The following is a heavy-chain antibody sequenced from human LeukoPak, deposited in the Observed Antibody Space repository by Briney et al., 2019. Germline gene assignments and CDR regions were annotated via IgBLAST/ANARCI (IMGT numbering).Heavy chain of an antibody. Sequence: SETLSLTCTVSGGSISSGDYYWSWIRQPPRKGLEWIGYIYYSGSTYYNPSLKSRVTISVDTSKNQFSLKLSSVTAADTAVYYCARGWTVNWFDPWGQGTLVTVSS. D-gene: IGHD3/OR15-3a*01. CDR3: ARGWTVNWFDP. CDR2: IYYSGST. V-gene: IGHV4-30-4*08. CDR1: GGSISSGDYY. J-gene: IGHJ5*02.